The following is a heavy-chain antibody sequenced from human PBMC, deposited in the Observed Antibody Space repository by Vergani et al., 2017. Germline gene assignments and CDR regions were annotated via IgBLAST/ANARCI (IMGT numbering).Heavy chain of an antibody. CDR1: GGTFSTYA. CDR2: LIPIFGTT. Sequence: QVQLVQSGAEVKKPGSSVKVSCKASGGTFSTYAISWVRQAPGQGLEWMGRLIPIFGTTNYAQNFQGRVTITADESTSTAYMELSSLRSEDTAVYYCARDRRYCSGGSCYLDYWGQGTTVTVSS. V-gene: IGHV1-69*13. J-gene: IGHJ4*03. CDR3: ARDRRYCSGGSCYLDY. D-gene: IGHD2-15*01.